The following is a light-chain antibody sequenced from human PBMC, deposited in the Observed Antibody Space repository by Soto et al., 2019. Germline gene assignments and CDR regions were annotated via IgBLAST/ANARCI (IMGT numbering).Light chain of an antibody. J-gene: IGKJ1*01. Sequence: EIVLTQSPGTLSLSPGHRATLSCRASQSVSTSFLAWYQQTPGQAPRLLIYGTSSRATGIPDRFSGSGSGKEFPVTISRLEPDDFAEYYCHQFDSSLTFGQGTTVEIK. CDR1: QSVSTSF. CDR2: GTS. CDR3: HQFDSSLT. V-gene: IGKV3-20*01.